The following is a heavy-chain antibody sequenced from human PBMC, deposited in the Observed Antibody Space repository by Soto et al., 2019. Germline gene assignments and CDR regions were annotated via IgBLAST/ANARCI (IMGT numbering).Heavy chain of an antibody. CDR3: ARVGERWLQFLSY. Sequence: GGSLRLSCAASGFTFSSYIMNWVRQAPGKGLEWVSSISSSSSYIYYADSVKCRFTISRDNAKNSLYLQMNSLRAEDTAVYYCARVGERWLQFLSYWGQGTLVTVSS. J-gene: IGHJ4*02. D-gene: IGHD5-12*01. V-gene: IGHV3-21*01. CDR1: GFTFSSYI. CDR2: ISSSSSYI.